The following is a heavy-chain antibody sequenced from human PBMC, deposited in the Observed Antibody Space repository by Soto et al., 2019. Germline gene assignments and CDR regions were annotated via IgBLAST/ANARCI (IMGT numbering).Heavy chain of an antibody. D-gene: IGHD6-13*01. CDR3: AKGGVRQAAGCSPPDY. CDR2: IWYDGSNK. V-gene: IGHV3-30*18. Sequence: QVQLVESGGGVVQPGRSLRLSCAASGFTFSSYGMDWVRQAPGKGLEWVALIWYDGSNKHYAHSVKGRFTISRDNSKNTLNLQMKSLRAEDKAPYYCAKGGVRQAAGCSPPDYWGQGTLVTVSS. CDR1: GFTFSSYG. J-gene: IGHJ4*02.